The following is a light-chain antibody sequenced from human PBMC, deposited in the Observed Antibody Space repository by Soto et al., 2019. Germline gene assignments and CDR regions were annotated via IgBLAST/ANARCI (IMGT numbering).Light chain of an antibody. CDR3: QQYSSYSRT. J-gene: IGKJ1*01. CDR2: DAF. Sequence: DIQMTQSPSTLSASVGDRVTITCRASQSVSSWLAWYQQQPGKAPKLLIYDAFSLRSGVPSRFSGSGSGTDFTLTITSLQPDDFVTYYCQQYSSYSRTFGQGTKVEIK. V-gene: IGKV1-5*01. CDR1: QSVSSW.